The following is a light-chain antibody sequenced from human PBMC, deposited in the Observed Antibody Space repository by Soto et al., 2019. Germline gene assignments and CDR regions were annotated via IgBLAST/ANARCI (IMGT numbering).Light chain of an antibody. J-gene: IGKJ1*01. CDR2: GAS. CDR3: QQYCSSPLT. CDR1: QSVSSSY. V-gene: IGKV3-20*01. Sequence: EIVLTQSPGTLSLSLGERATLSCRASQSVSSSYLAWYQQKPGQAPRLLIYGASSRPTGIPDRFSGSGSGTDFTLTISRLEPEDFAVYYCQQYCSSPLTFGQGTKVEIK.